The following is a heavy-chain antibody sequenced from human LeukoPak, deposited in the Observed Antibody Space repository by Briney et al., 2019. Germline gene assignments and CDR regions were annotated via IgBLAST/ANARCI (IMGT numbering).Heavy chain of an antibody. V-gene: IGHV3-30*02. CDR3: AKDHCSSTSCYLYMDV. D-gene: IGHD2-2*01. J-gene: IGHJ6*03. CDR2: IRYDGSNK. Sequence: PGGSLRLSCAASGFTFSSYGMHWVRQAPGKGLEWVAFIRYDGSNKYYADSVKGRFTISRDNSKNTLYLQMNSLRAEGTAVYYCAKDHCSSTSCYLYMDVWGKGTTVTVSS. CDR1: GFTFSSYG.